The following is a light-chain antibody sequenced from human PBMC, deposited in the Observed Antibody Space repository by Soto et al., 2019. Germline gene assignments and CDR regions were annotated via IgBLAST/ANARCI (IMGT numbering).Light chain of an antibody. CDR3: QQYNNWPPYT. Sequence: EIVMTQSPATLSVSAGERATLSCRASQSVNSNLAWYQQNPGQAPRLLIYGASTRATGIPARFSGSGSGTEFTLTISSLQSEDFAVYYCQQYNNWPPYTFGQGTKLEIK. CDR1: QSVNSN. J-gene: IGKJ2*01. V-gene: IGKV3-15*01. CDR2: GAS.